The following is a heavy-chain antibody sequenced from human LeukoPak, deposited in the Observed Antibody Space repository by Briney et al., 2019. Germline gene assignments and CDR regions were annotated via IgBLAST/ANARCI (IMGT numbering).Heavy chain of an antibody. V-gene: IGHV1-69*13. CDR2: IIPIFATP. CDR3: GEIPHTSMVWGGYYFDS. CDR1: GGTFNTYA. D-gene: IGHD5-18*01. Sequence: SVKVSCTASGGTFNTYAMSWVRQAPGQGLEWMARIIPIFATPNYAQKFQGRVTITADESTSTAYMELSSLRSEDTAVYYCGEIPHTSMVWGGYYFDSCGEETLVSVSS. J-gene: IGHJ4*02.